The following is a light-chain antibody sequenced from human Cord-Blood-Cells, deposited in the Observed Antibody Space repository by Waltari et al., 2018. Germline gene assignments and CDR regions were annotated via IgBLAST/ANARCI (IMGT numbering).Light chain of an antibody. CDR2: WAS. CDR3: QQYYSTPYS. V-gene: IGKV4-1*01. Sequence: DIVMTQSPHPLAVSLGGRVTINCKSSQSVLYSSNNKHYLAWYQQKPGQPPKLLIYWASTRESGVPDRFSGSGSWTDFTLTISSLQAEDVAVYYCQQYYSTPYSFGQGTKLEIK. CDR1: QSVLYSSNNKHY. J-gene: IGKJ2*03.